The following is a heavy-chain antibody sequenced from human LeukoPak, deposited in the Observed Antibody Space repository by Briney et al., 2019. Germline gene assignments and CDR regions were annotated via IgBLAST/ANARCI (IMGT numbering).Heavy chain of an antibody. J-gene: IGHJ4*02. CDR3: TRGRDVSNFNY. CDR2: MIPHSGDT. V-gene: IGHV1-8*01. CDR1: GYTFTSYD. D-gene: IGHD5-24*01. Sequence: GASVKVSFKASGYTFTSYDINWVRQATGQGPEWMGWMIPHSGDTGYAQKFQGRVTMTRNTSINTAYMELNSLRSDDTAVYYCTRGRDVSNFNYWGQGTLVTVSS.